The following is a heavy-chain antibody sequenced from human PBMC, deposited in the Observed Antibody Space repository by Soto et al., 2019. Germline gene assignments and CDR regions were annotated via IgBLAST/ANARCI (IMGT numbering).Heavy chain of an antibody. D-gene: IGHD6-13*01. CDR2: ISGSGGST. J-gene: IGHJ6*02. V-gene: IGHV3-23*01. CDR3: AKEGAGYSSSWYRLYYGMDV. Sequence: GVPKRHSDTDAGFNFGNFWIHWVRQAPGKGLECVSAISGSGGSTYYADSVKGRFTISRDNSKNTLYLQMNSLRAEDTAVYYCAKEGAGYSSSWYRLYYGMDVWGQGTTVTVSS. CDR1: GFNFGNFW.